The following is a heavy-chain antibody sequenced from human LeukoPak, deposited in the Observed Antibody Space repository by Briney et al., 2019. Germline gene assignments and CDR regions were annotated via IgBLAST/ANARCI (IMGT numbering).Heavy chain of an antibody. V-gene: IGHV1-18*01. CDR3: ARNDSGGYDY. CDR1: GYTFTSFG. CDR2: ISTYNGYA. Sequence: GASVKVSCKASGYTFTSFGISWVRPAPGQGREWMGWISTYNGYAKYAQNVQGRVTMTTDTSTSTAYMELRSLRSDDTAVYYCARNDSGGYDYWGQGTLVTVSS. D-gene: IGHD2-21*01. J-gene: IGHJ4*02.